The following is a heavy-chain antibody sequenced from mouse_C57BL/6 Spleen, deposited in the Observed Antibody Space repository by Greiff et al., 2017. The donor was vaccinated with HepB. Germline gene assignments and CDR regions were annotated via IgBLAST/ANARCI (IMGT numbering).Heavy chain of an antibody. Sequence: VKLVESGPELVKPGASVKLSCKASGYTFTSYDINWVKQRPGQGLEWIGWIYPRDGSTKYNEKFKGKATLTVDTSSSTAYMELHSLTSEDSAVYFCARGWYFDVWGTGTTVTVSS. CDR1: GYTFTSYD. J-gene: IGHJ1*03. CDR3: ARGWYFDV. CDR2: IYPRDGST. V-gene: IGHV1-85*01.